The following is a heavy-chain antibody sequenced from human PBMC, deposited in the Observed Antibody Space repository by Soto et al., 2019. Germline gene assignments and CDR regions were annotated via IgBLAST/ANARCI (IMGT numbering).Heavy chain of an antibody. J-gene: IGHJ6*02. CDR3: TTRRSIAARYGMDV. V-gene: IGHV3-15*07. D-gene: IGHD6-6*01. CDR2: IKSKTDGGTT. Sequence: PGGSLRLSCAASGFNFSNAWMNWVRQDPGKGLEWVGRIKSKTDGGTTDYAAPVKGRFTISRDDSKNTLYLQMNSLKTEDTAVYYCTTRRSIAARYGMDVWGQGTTVTVSS. CDR1: GFNFSNAW.